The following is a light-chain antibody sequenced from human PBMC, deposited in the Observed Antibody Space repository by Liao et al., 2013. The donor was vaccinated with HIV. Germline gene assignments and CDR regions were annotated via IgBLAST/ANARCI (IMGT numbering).Light chain of an antibody. Sequence: SYELTQPSSVSVSPGQTARITCSGDVLAKKYARWFQQKPGQAPVLVIYKDSERPSGIPERFSGSNSGNTATLTISGTQAMDEADYYCQAWDISARVFGGGTKLTVL. J-gene: IGLJ2*01. CDR2: KDS. V-gene: IGLV3-27*01. CDR3: QAWDISARV. CDR1: VLAKKY.